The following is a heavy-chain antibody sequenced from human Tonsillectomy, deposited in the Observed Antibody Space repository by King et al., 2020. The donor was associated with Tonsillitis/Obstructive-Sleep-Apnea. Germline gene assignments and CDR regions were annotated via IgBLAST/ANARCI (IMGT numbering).Heavy chain of an antibody. V-gene: IGHV3-30*18. CDR2: ISYDGSYK. CDR1: GFTFSNYG. CDR3: AKDLGKSGYYDY. J-gene: IGHJ4*02. Sequence: VQLVESGGGVVQPGRSLRLSCAASGFTFSNYGMHWVRQAPGKGLEWVAVISYDGSYKYYSDSLKGRFTISRDNSKSTLYLQMNSLRAEDTAVYYCAKDLGKSGYYDYWGQGTLVTVYS. D-gene: IGHD3-3*01.